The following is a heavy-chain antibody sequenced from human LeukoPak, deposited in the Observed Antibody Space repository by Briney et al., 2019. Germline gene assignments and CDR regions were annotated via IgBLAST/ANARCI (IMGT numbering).Heavy chain of an antibody. Sequence: ASVKVSCKASGYTFTGYYMHWVRQAPGQGLEWMGWINTNSGGTNYAQKFQGRVTMTRDTSISTAYMELSRLRSDDTAVYYCARGTIKYCSGGSCYVCWGQGTLVTVSS. CDR3: ARGTIKYCSGGSCYVC. CDR1: GYTFTGYY. J-gene: IGHJ4*02. D-gene: IGHD2-15*01. CDR2: INTNSGGT. V-gene: IGHV1-2*02.